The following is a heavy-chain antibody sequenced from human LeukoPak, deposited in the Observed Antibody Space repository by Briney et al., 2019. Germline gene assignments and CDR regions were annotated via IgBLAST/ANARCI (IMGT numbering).Heavy chain of an antibody. V-gene: IGHV3-23*01. Sequence: GGSLRLSCTASGFSLSAHPMSWVRQGPGKSLXXVSVISGSGQTTYYADSVKGRFTVSKDNSKNTVYLQMSSLRADDTAVYYCAKEKDYRVFDHWGQGTLVTVSS. CDR2: ISGSGQTT. CDR1: GFSLSAHP. J-gene: IGHJ4*02. CDR3: AKEKDYRVFDH. D-gene: IGHD4-11*01.